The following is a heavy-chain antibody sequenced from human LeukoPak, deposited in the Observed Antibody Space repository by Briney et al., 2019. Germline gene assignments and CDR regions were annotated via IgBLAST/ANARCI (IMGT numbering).Heavy chain of an antibody. CDR2: YDGSNK. V-gene: IGHV3-30*04. J-gene: IGHJ5*02. CDR1: GFTFSTYA. D-gene: IGHD3-16*01. CDR3: ARGTGWGNWFDP. Sequence: GGSLRLSCAASGFTFSTYAVHWVRQAPGKGLEWLYDGSNKYYADSVKGRFTISRDNSANTLYLQMNSLRAEDTAVYYCARGTGWGNWFDPWGQGTLVTVSS.